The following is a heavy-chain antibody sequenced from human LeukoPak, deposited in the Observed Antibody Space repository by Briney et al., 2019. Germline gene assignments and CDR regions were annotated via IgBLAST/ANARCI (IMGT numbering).Heavy chain of an antibody. D-gene: IGHD3-10*01. J-gene: IGHJ6*02. V-gene: IGHV3-73*01. CDR3: TTLEREERYYGSGDYYYGMDV. CDR1: GFTFSGSA. CDR2: IRSKANSYAT. Sequence: GGSLRLSCAASGFTFSGSAMHWVRQASGKGLEWVGRIRSKANSYATAYAASVKGRFTISRDDSKNTAYLQMNSLKTEDTAVYYCTTLEREERYYGSGDYYYGMDVWGQGTTVTVSS.